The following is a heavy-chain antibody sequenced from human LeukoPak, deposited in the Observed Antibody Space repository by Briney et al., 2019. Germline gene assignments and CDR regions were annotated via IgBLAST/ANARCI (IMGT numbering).Heavy chain of an antibody. V-gene: IGHV3-23*01. CDR3: AKLGTYYYGSWSSDY. J-gene: IGHJ4*02. CDR1: GFTFSSYA. D-gene: IGHD3-10*01. Sequence: GGSLRLSCAASGFTFSSYAMSWVRQAPGKGLEWVSAISGSGGSTYYADSVKGRFTISRDNSKNTLYLQMNSLRAEDTAVYYCAKLGTYYYGSWSSDYWGQGTLVTVSS. CDR2: ISGSGGST.